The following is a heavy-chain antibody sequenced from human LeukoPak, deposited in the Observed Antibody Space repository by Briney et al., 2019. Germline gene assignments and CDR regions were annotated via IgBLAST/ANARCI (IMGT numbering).Heavy chain of an antibody. Sequence: ASVKVSCKVSGYTLTELSMHWVRQAPGKGLEWMGGFDPEDGETIYAQKFQGRVTMTEDTSTDTAYMELSSLRSEDTAVYYCATDYDILTGYYLRRFDYWGQGTLVTVSS. CDR2: FDPEDGET. CDR1: GYTLTELS. J-gene: IGHJ4*02. CDR3: ATDYDILTGYYLRRFDY. V-gene: IGHV1-24*01. D-gene: IGHD3-9*01.